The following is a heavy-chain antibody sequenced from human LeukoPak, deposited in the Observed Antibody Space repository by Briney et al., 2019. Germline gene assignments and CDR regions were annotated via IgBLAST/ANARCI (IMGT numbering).Heavy chain of an antibody. CDR2: ISASGGST. CDR1: GFTFSSYA. Sequence: GGSLRLSCAASGFTFSSYAMSWVCQAPGKGLEWVSVISASGGSTYYADSVKGRFTISRDNSKNTLYLQMNSLRVADTAVYYCAKDQGGSGSSYWYYFDYWGQGTLVTVSS. V-gene: IGHV3-23*01. CDR3: AKDQGGSGSSYWYYFDY. D-gene: IGHD3-10*01. J-gene: IGHJ4*02.